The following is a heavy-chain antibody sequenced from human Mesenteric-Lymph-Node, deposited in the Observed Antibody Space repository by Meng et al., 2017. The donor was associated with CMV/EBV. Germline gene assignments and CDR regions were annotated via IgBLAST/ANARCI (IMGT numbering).Heavy chain of an antibody. D-gene: IGHD2-2*01. CDR3: ARGGPAALIYWYFDL. CDR1: GYSISSGYY. Sequence: SETLSLTCTVSGYSISSGYYWGWIRQPPGKGLEWIGYIYYSGSTNYNPSLKSRVTISVDTSKNQFSLKLSSVTAADTAVYYCARGGPAALIYWYFDLWGRGTLVTVSS. V-gene: IGHV4-59*01. J-gene: IGHJ2*01. CDR2: IYYSGST.